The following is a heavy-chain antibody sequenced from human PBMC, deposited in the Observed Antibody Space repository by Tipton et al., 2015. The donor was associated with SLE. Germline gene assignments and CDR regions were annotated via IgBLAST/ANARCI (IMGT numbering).Heavy chain of an antibody. V-gene: IGHV4-59*01. CDR2: FYYSGST. Sequence: TLSLTCTVSGGSMSTYYWNWIRQFPGKGLEWIGYFYYSGSTSYNPSLKSRVTISLDKSKNQFSLKLSSVTAADTAVYYCARGVAGYFYDCYMDVWGKGTTVTISS. CDR3: ARGVAGYFYDCYMDV. J-gene: IGHJ6*03. CDR1: GGSMSTYY.